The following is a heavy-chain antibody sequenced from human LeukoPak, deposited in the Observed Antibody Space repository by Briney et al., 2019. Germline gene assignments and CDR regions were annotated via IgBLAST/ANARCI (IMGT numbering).Heavy chain of an antibody. Sequence: SQTLSLACAISGDSVSSNSAAWNWIRQSPSRGLEWLGRTYYRSKWYNDYAVSVKSRITINPDTSKNQFSLQLNSVTPEDTAVYYCARDQRSYSSSWYNWFDPWGQGTLVTVSS. CDR1: GDSVSSNSAA. D-gene: IGHD6-13*01. CDR2: TYYRSKWYN. V-gene: IGHV6-1*01. J-gene: IGHJ5*02. CDR3: ARDQRSYSSSWYNWFDP.